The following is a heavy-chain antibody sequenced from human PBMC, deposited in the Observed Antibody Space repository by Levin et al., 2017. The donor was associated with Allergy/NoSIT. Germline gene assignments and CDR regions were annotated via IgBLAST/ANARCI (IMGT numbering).Heavy chain of an antibody. CDR1: GFSLSTSGVG. CDR3: ARIRRYSSGWYSDY. J-gene: IGHJ4*02. Sequence: VSGPTLVKPTQTLTLTCTFSGFSLSTSGVGVGWIRQPPGKALEWLALIYWDDDKRYSPSLKSRLTITKDTSKNQVVLTMTNMDPVDTATYYCARIRRYSSGWYSDYWGQGTLVTVSS. CDR2: IYWDDDK. D-gene: IGHD6-19*01. V-gene: IGHV2-5*02.